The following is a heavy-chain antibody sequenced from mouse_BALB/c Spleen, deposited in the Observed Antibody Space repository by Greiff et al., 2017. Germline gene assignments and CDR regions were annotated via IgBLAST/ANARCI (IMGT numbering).Heavy chain of an antibody. D-gene: IGHD1-1*01. CDR3: ARARYYGSSRPYAMDY. CDR1: GYTFTSYW. J-gene: IGHJ4*01. CDR2: INPSNGRT. Sequence: QVQLQQPGAELVKPGASVKLSCKASGYTFTSYWMHWVKQRPGQGLEWIGEINPSNGRTNYNEKFKSKATLTVDKSSSTAYMQLSSLTSEDSAVYYCARARYYGSSRPYAMDYWGQGTSVTVSS. V-gene: IGHV1S81*02.